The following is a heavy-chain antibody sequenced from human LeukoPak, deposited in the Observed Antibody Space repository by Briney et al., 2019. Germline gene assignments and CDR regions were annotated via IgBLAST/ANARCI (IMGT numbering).Heavy chain of an antibody. Sequence: GRSLRLSCAASGFNFSNDGMHWVRQAPGKGLEWQAVISYDESHKYYADAEKGRFTISRDNSKNTLYLQMNSLRPEDTAVYYCAKDQGSATVSYWFFDLWGRGTLVTVSS. CDR1: GFNFSNDG. V-gene: IGHV3-30*18. CDR3: AKDQGSATVSYWFFDL. J-gene: IGHJ2*01. D-gene: IGHD4-17*01. CDR2: ISYDESHK.